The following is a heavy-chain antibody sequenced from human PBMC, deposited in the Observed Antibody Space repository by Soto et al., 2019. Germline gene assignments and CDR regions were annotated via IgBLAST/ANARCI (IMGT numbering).Heavy chain of an antibody. D-gene: IGHD5-18*01. CDR2: IYRSGST. V-gene: IGHV4-30-2*01. CDR3: ARGYSYLHAFDI. J-gene: IGHJ3*02. Sequence: SETLSHTCTVSGGSIRSVGYSWIWILQPPGKGLEWIGYIYRSGSTYYNPSLKSRVTISVDRSKNQFSLKLSSVTAADTAVYYCARGYSYLHAFDIWGQGKMVTGSS. CDR1: GGSIRSVGYS.